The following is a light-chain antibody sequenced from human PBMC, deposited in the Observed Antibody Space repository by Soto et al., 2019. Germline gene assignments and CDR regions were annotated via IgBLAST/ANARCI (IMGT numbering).Light chain of an antibody. CDR3: QQYGSSGT. Sequence: MLVTQSPATLSVSPGERATLSCRAGQSFSNNYLAWYQQKPGQAPRLLIYGSSNRATGIPDRFSGSGSGTDFTLTISRLEPEDFAVYYCQQYGSSGTFGQGTKVDI. CDR1: QSFSNNY. V-gene: IGKV3-20*01. J-gene: IGKJ1*01. CDR2: GSS.